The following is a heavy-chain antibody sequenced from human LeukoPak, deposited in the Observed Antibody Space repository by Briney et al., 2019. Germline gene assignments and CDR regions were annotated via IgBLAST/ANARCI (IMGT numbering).Heavy chain of an antibody. Sequence: PGGSLRLSCAASGFTFSSYSMNWVRQAPGKRLEWVSSISSSSSYIYYADSVKGRFTISRDNAKNSLYLQMNSLRAEDTAVYYCARDLSWFGDFNWFDPWGQGTLVTVSS. CDR2: ISSSSSYI. D-gene: IGHD3-10*01. CDR1: GFTFSSYS. CDR3: ARDLSWFGDFNWFDP. J-gene: IGHJ5*02. V-gene: IGHV3-21*01.